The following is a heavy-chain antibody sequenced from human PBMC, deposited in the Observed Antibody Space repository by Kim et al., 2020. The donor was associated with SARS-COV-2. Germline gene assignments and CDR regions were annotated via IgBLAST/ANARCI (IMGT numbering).Heavy chain of an antibody. CDR1: GDSFISYY. Sequence: ASVKVSCKASGDSFISYYMHWVRQAPGQGLEWMGIINPSGGSTSYAQKFQGRVTMTRDTSTSTVYMELSSLRSEDTAVYYCARGYCSGGICQPLDNWGQGTLVTVSS. CDR3: ARGYCSGGICQPLDN. J-gene: IGHJ4*02. D-gene: IGHD2-15*01. V-gene: IGHV1-46*01. CDR2: INPSGGST.